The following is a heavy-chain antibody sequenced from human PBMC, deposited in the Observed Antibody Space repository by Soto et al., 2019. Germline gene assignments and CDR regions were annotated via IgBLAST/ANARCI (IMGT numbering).Heavy chain of an antibody. CDR3: AKDVTPDYYDSSGSSWNYFDY. CDR2: ISYDGSNK. J-gene: IGHJ4*02. V-gene: IGHV3-30*18. Sequence: PGGSLRLSCAASGFTFSSYGMHWVRQAPGKGLEWVAVISYDGSNKYYADSVKGRFTISRDNSKNTLYLQMNSLRAEDTAVYYCAKDVTPDYYDSSGSSWNYFDYWGQGTLVTVSS. D-gene: IGHD3-22*01. CDR1: GFTFSSYG.